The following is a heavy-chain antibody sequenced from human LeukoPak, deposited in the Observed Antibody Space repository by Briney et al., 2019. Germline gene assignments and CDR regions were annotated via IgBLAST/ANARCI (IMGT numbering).Heavy chain of an antibody. V-gene: IGHV4-34*01. CDR3: ARGPGTWLY. Sequence: PSETLSLTCAVYGGSFSGYYWSWIRQPPGKGLEWIGEINHSGSTNYNPSLKSRVTISVDTSKNQFSLKLISVTAADTAVYYCARGPGTWLYWGQGTLVTVSS. J-gene: IGHJ4*02. CDR2: INHSGST. D-gene: IGHD3-10*01. CDR1: GGSFSGYY.